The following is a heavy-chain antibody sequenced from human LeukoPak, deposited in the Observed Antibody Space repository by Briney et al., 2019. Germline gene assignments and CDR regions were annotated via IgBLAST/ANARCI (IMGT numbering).Heavy chain of an antibody. CDR3: ARETVYSSGWYYLGCTPPISYCGGDCYSRVCRRGAFDI. CDR1: GGSISSSSYY. CDR2: IYYSGSS. Sequence: SETLSLTCTVSGGSISSSSYYWGWIRQPPGKGLEWIGIIYYSGSSYYNPSLKNRVTISVDTSKNQFSLKLSSVTAADTAVYYCARETVYSSGWYYLGCTPPISYCGGDCYSRVCRRGAFDIWGQGTMVTVSS. J-gene: IGHJ3*02. D-gene: IGHD2-21*02. V-gene: IGHV4-39*02.